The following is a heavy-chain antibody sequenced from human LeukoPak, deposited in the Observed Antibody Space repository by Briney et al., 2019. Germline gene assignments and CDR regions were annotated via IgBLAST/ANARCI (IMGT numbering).Heavy chain of an antibody. Sequence: GGSLRLSCAASGFTVSSNYMSWVRQAPGKGLKWVSVTYSGGSTYYADSVKGRFTISRDNSKNTLYLQMNSLRAEDTAVYYCASAASGSLFDYWGQGTLVTVSS. J-gene: IGHJ4*02. CDR1: GFTVSSNY. CDR3: ASAASGSLFDY. D-gene: IGHD1-26*01. V-gene: IGHV3-53*01. CDR2: TYSGGST.